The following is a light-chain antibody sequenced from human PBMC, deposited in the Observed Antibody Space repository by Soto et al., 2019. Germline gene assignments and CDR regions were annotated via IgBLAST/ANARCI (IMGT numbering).Light chain of an antibody. CDR2: AAS. CDR1: QAVNNAY. V-gene: IGKV3-20*01. Sequence: EIVLTQSPGTMPLSPRERATLSCRASQAVNNAYLAWYQEKPGQAPRLLIYAASTRASGIPARCTGSGSGTDFVLTISRLEPADFVVYWCQHYECSPPWAFGPGTKVE. J-gene: IGKJ1*01. CDR3: QHYECSPPWA.